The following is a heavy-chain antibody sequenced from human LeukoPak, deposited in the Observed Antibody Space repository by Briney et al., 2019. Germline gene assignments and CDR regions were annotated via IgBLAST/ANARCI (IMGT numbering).Heavy chain of an antibody. J-gene: IGHJ5*02. CDR1: GFTFSSYW. CDR3: ARDSRYYGSGNWFDP. D-gene: IGHD3-10*01. CDR2: IKQDGSEK. V-gene: IGHV3-7*01. Sequence: GGSLRLSCAASGFTFSSYWMSWVRQAPGKGLEWVANIKQDGSEKYYVDSVKGRFTISRDNAKNLLYLQMNSLRAEDTAVYYCARDSRYYGSGNWFDPWGQGTLVTVSS.